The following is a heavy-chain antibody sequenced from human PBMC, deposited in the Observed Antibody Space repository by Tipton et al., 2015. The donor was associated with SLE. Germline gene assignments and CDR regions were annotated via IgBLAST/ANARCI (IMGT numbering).Heavy chain of an antibody. CDR1: GFTFGDYY. Sequence: SLRLSCLASGFTFGDYYMTWIRQAPGKGLEWVAVIWYDGSNKYYRDSVKGRFTISRDNSKNTLYLQMNSLRVEDTAVYYCAANLEWLPPEYWGQGTLVTVSS. V-gene: IGHV3-33*08. CDR3: AANLEWLPPEY. D-gene: IGHD3-3*01. CDR2: IWYDGSNK. J-gene: IGHJ4*02.